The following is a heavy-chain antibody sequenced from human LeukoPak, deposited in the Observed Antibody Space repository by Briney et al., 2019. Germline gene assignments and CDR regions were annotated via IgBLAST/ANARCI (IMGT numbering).Heavy chain of an antibody. J-gene: IGHJ4*02. CDR1: GFTVSSNY. Sequence: GGSLRLSCAASGFTVSSNYMSWVRQAPGKGLEWVSVIYSGGSTYYADSVKGRFTISRDNSKSTLYIQMNSLRAEDTAAYYCAKHSRGSFRGASAFDYWGQGTVVTVSS. D-gene: IGHD1-26*01. V-gene: IGHV3-53*01. CDR2: IYSGGST. CDR3: AKHSRGSFRGASAFDY.